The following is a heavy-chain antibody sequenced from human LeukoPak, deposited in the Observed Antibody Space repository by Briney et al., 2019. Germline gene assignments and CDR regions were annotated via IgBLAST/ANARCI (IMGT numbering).Heavy chain of an antibody. D-gene: IGHD3-3*01. J-gene: IGHJ4*02. Sequence: ASVKVSCKASGYTFTSYGISWVRQAPGQGLEWMGWISAYNGNTNYAQKLQGRVTMTTDTSTSTAYMELRSLRSDDTAVYYCARVGFTIFGVVIIDYWGQGTLVTVSS. CDR1: GYTFTSYG. V-gene: IGHV1-18*01. CDR2: ISAYNGNT. CDR3: ARVGFTIFGVVIIDY.